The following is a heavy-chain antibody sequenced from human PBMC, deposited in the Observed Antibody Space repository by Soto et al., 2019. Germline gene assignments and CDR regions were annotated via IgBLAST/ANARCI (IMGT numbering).Heavy chain of an antibody. CDR1: GSDFRDYY. J-gene: IGHJ5*02. D-gene: IGHD6-25*01. V-gene: IGHV3-11*01. CDR2: ISPGGDTI. Sequence: QVQLVESGGGLVRPGGSLRLSCAASGSDFRDYYMSWIRQAPGKGLEWVSYISPGGDTIHYADSVKGRFTISRDNAKKSFFLQMNSLRVEDAAVYYCARNRFSAAAALPLPWFDPWGQGTLVIVSS. CDR3: ARNRFSAAAALPLPWFDP.